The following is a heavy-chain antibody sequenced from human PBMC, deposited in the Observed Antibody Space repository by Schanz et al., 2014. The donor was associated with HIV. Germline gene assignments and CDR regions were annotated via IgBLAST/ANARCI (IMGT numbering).Heavy chain of an antibody. D-gene: IGHD3-22*01. J-gene: IGHJ4*02. CDR3: ARDNDPYYYDSRGYYDRLFDY. V-gene: IGHV4-34*01. CDR2: INHSENT. CDR1: GGSFSGYY. Sequence: QVQLQQWGAGLLRPSETLSLTCAVYGGSFSGYYWSWIRQPPGKGLEWIGAINHSENTNYNPSLNSRVTISLDKPKTQFSRKLTSGTAADTAVYYCARDNDPYYYDSRGYYDRLFDYWGQGALVTVSS.